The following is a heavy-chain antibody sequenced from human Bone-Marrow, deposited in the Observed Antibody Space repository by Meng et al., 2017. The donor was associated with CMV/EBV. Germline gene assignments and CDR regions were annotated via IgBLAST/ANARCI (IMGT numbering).Heavy chain of an antibody. D-gene: IGHD3-3*01. CDR3: ASRLEGFLGDYYYYGMDV. V-gene: IGHV1-69*05. Sequence: SVKVSCKASGGTFSSYAISWVRQAPGQGLEWMGGIIPIFGTANYAQKFQGRVTITTDESTSTAYMELSSLRSEDTAVYYCASRLEGFLGDYYYYGMDVWGQGHTVTVSS. CDR2: IIPIFGTA. CDR1: GGTFSSYA. J-gene: IGHJ6*02.